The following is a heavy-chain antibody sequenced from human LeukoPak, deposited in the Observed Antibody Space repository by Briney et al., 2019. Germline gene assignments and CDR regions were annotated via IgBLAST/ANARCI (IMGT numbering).Heavy chain of an antibody. D-gene: IGHD5-18*01. V-gene: IGHV3-66*01. CDR1: GFTVSTNY. CDR2: IYSGGSP. CDR3: ASGYSYGKVDY. Sequence: PGGSLRLSCAASGFTVSTNYMSWVRQAPGKGLEWVSIIYSGGSPYYADSVKGRFTISRDNSKNALDLQMSSLRAEDTAVYYCASGYSYGKVDYWGQGTLVTVSS. J-gene: IGHJ4*02.